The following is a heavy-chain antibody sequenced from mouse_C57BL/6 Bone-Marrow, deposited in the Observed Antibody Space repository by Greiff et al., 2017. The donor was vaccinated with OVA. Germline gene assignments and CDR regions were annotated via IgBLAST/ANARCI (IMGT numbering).Heavy chain of an antibody. J-gene: IGHJ3*01. CDR3: TIYPSYSNYPAWFAY. Sequence: EVQLQQSGAELVRPGASVKLSCTASGFNIKDDYMHWVKQRPEQGLEWIGWIDPENGDTEYASKFQGKATITADTSSNTAYLQLSSLTSEDTAVYYCTIYPSYSNYPAWFAYWGQGTLVTVSA. CDR1: GFNIKDDY. CDR2: IDPENGDT. D-gene: IGHD2-5*01. V-gene: IGHV14-4*01.